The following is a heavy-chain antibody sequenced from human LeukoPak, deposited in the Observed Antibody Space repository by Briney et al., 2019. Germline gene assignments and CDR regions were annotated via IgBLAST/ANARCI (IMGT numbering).Heavy chain of an antibody. CDR3: AKDANEFGDSYFDS. Sequence: PGGSLRLSCEASGFTFSYFGMRWVRQAPGKGLEWVAVIWSGGSNKYYDDSVKGRFIVSRENSKTTLYPQMHSLRAADTSVYFCAKDANEFGDSYFDSWGQGTLVTVSS. D-gene: IGHD3-10*01. J-gene: IGHJ5*01. V-gene: IGHV3-33*03. CDR1: GFTFSYFG. CDR2: IWSGGSNK.